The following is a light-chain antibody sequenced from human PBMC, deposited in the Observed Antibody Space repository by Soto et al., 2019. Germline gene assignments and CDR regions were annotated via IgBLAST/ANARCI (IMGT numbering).Light chain of an antibody. J-gene: IGLJ1*01. Sequence: QSVLTQPASVSGCPGQAITISCTGTSSDVGGYIYVSWYQQHPGKAPKLMIYEVSKRPSRVSNRFSGSKSGNTASLTSSGLQAEDEADYYCSSYSRSSFYVYGTGTKVTVL. CDR2: EVS. CDR3: SSYSRSSFYV. CDR1: SSDVGGYIY. V-gene: IGLV2-14*01.